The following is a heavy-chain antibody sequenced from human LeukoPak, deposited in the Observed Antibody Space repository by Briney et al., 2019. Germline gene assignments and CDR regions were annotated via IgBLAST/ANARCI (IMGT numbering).Heavy chain of an antibody. CDR1: GFTFTSPA. D-gene: IGHD4-11*01. V-gene: IGHV1-58*02. CDR2: IVVGSGNT. J-gene: IGHJ4*02. CDR3: AAELVPYSNYLGDY. Sequence: SVKVSCKASGFTFTSPAMQWVRQARGQRLEWIGWIVVGSGNTNYAQKFQERVTITRDMSTSTAYMELSSLRSEDTAVYYCAAELVPYSNYLGDYWGQGTLVTVSS.